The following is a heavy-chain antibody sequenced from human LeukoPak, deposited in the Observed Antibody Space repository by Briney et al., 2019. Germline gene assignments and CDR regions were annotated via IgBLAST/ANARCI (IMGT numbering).Heavy chain of an antibody. J-gene: IGHJ6*03. Sequence: GASVKVSCKASGYTFTGYYMHWVRQAPGQGLEWMGWINPNSGGTNYAQKFQGRVTMTRDTSISTAYMELSRLRSDDTAVYYCAREVVVVPAAIVWYYSYYMDVWGKGTTVTISS. CDR3: AREVVVVPAAIVWYYSYYMDV. V-gene: IGHV1-2*02. D-gene: IGHD2-2*01. CDR2: INPNSGGT. CDR1: GYTFTGYY.